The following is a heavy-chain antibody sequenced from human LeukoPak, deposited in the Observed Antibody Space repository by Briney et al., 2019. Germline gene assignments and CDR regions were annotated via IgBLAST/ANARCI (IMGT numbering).Heavy chain of an antibody. J-gene: IGHJ5*02. CDR2: ISGGGGST. V-gene: IGHV3-23*01. Sequence: GGSLRLSCAASGFTFSTYAMNWVRQAPGKGLEWVSGISGGGGSTYYADSAKGRFTISRDNSKNTLYLQMNSLTVEDTAVYYCAKSPHSAADNWFDPWGQGTLVTVSS. CDR1: GFTFSTYA. D-gene: IGHD2-15*01. CDR3: AKSPHSAADNWFDP.